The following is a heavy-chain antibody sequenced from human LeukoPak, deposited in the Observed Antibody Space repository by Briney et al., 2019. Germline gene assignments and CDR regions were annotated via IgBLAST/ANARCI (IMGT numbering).Heavy chain of an antibody. CDR3: ARGGGCTNGVCPSYYYYGMDV. V-gene: IGHV4-34*01. CDR2: INHSGST. D-gene: IGHD2-8*01. Sequence: SETLSLTCAVYGGSFSGYYWSWIRQPPGKGLEWIGEINHSGSTNYNPSLKSRVTISVDTSKNQFSLKLSSVTAADAAVYYCARGGGCTNGVCPSYYYYGMDVWGQGTTVTVSS. J-gene: IGHJ6*02. CDR1: GGSFSGYY.